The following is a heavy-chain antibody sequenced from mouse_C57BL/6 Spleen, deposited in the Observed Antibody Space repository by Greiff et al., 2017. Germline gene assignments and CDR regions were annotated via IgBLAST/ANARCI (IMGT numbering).Heavy chain of an antibody. Sequence: EVKLMESGPGLVKPSQSLSLTCSVTGYSITGGYYWNWIRQFPGNKLEWMGYIRYDGSNNYNPSLKNRISITRDTSKNQFFLKLKSVTTKHTATYYCARNSNYDWYFDVWGTGTTVTVSS. D-gene: IGHD2-5*01. CDR2: IRYDGSN. V-gene: IGHV3-6*01. J-gene: IGHJ1*03. CDR1: GYSITGGYY. CDR3: ARNSNYDWYFDV.